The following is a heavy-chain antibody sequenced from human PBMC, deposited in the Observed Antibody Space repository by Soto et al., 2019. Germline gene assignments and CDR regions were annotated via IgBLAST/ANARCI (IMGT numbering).Heavy chain of an antibody. CDR2: ISNSGGST. D-gene: IGHD3-16*01. CDR3: LMGYFFDY. CDR1: GFTFSGYA. V-gene: IGHV3-23*01. Sequence: EVQLLESGGGLVQPGGSLRLSCAASGFTFSGYAMSCVRQAPGKGLEWVSTISNSGGSTWYAESVKGRFTISRDNSKNTLDLQMNSLRAEVTAVYYSLMGYFFDYWGQGTLVTVSS. J-gene: IGHJ4*02.